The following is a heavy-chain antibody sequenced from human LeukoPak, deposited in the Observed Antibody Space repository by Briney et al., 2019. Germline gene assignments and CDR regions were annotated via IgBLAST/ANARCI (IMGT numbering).Heavy chain of an antibody. V-gene: IGHV1-8*03. J-gene: IGHJ6*03. CDR1: GYTFTSYD. Sequence: ASVKVSCKASGYTFTSYDINWVRQATGQGLEWMGWMNPNSGNTGYAQKFQGRVTITRNTSISTAYMELSSLRPEDTAVYYCARALWVDYYYYYMDVWGKGTTVTVSS. CDR2: MNPNSGNT. D-gene: IGHD3-16*01. CDR3: ARALWVDYYYYYMDV.